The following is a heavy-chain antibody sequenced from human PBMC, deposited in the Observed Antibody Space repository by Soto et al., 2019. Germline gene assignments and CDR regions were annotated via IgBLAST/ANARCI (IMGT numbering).Heavy chain of an antibody. Sequence: ASVKVSCKASGYTFISYYIHWVRQAPGQGLEWMGIINPSGGSTTSAQKFQARLTMTRDTSTSTVYMELSSLRSEDTAVYYCARVPYCSGGSCYPDAFDIWGQGTMVTVSS. CDR1: GYTFISYY. J-gene: IGHJ3*02. CDR3: ARVPYCSGGSCYPDAFDI. V-gene: IGHV1-46*01. D-gene: IGHD2-15*01. CDR2: INPSGGST.